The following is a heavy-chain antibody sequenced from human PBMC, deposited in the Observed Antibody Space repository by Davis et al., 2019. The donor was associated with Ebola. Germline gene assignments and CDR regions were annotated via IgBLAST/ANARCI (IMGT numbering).Heavy chain of an antibody. D-gene: IGHD1-7*01. CDR3: AKYPGTTAFDI. CDR1: GFSLSSYG. J-gene: IGHJ3*02. CDR2: ISYDGSNK. Sequence: GGSLRLSCAVSGFSLSSYGMHWVRQAPGKGLEWVAVISYDGSNKYYADSVKGRFTISRDNSKNTLYLQMNSLRAEDTAVYYCAKYPGTTAFDIWGQGTMVTVSS. V-gene: IGHV3-30*18.